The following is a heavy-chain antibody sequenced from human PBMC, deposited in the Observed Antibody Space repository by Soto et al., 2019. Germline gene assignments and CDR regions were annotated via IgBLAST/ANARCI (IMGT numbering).Heavy chain of an antibody. CDR3: ARGYSGGWSRGDFFDC. J-gene: IGHJ4*02. V-gene: IGHV3-48*03. D-gene: IGHD6-19*01. Sequence: GGSLRLSCAASGFTFSTYEMNWVRQAPGKGLEWVSFISSGGTTIYYADSLKGRFTISRDNAKNSLYLQMNSLRAEDTAVYYCARGYSGGWSRGDFFDCWGQGNLVTVSS. CDR2: ISSGGTTI. CDR1: GFTFSTYE.